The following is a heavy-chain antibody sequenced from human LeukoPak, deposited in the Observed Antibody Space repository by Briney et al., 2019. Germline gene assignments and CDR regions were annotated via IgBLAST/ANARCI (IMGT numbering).Heavy chain of an antibody. CDR1: GLTFRIYS. CDR2: ISSSSRYI. CDR3: ARDIVATIGVDY. Sequence: GGSLRLSCAASGLTFRIYSMNWVRQAPGKGLEWVSSISSSSRYIYYADSVKGRFTISRDNAKNSLYLQLNSLRAEDTAVYYCARDIVATIGVDYWGQGTLVTVSS. V-gene: IGHV3-21*06. D-gene: IGHD5-12*01. J-gene: IGHJ4*02.